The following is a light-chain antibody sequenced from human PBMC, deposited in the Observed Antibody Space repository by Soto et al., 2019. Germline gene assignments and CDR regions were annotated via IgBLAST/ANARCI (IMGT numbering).Light chain of an antibody. CDR2: EAT. V-gene: IGLV2-23*01. CDR1: TADVGSSKF. Sequence: QSVLTQPASASGSPGQSITISCNGTTADVGSSKFVSWYQQHPGKAPKLILYEATKRPAGVSNRFSGSKSGNTASLTISGLQPEDEADYDCGSWDSSLSAYVFGTGTKVTVL. J-gene: IGLJ1*01. CDR3: GSWDSSLSAYV.